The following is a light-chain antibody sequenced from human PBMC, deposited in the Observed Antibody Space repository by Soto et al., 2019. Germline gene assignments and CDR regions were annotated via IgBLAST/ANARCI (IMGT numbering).Light chain of an antibody. V-gene: IGKV4-1*01. CDR3: QQYYGSPFT. Sequence: DIVMTQSPDSLAVSLGERATINCKSSQNVLYSSNNKNYLAWYQRKPRQPPKLLIYWASTRESGVPDRFSGSGSGTDFTLTISSLQAEDVAVYYCQQYYGSPFTFGPGTKVEVK. CDR1: QNVLYSSNNKNY. CDR2: WAS. J-gene: IGKJ3*01.